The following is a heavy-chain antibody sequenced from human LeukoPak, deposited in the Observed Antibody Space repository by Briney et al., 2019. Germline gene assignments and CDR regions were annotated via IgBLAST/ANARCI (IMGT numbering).Heavy chain of an antibody. Sequence: GGSLRLSCAASGFTVSSNYMSWVRQAPGKGLDWVSVIYSGGSTYYADSVKGRFTISRDNSKNTQYLQMNSLRAEDTAVYYCASRLASQEYYYLFGMDVWGQGTTVTVSS. CDR3: ASRLASQEYYYLFGMDV. CDR1: GFTVSSNY. J-gene: IGHJ6*02. CDR2: IYSGGST. V-gene: IGHV3-66*01. D-gene: IGHD4-11*01.